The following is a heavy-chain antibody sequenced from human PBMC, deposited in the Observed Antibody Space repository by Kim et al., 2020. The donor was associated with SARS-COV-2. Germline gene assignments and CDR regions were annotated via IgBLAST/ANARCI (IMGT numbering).Heavy chain of an antibody. J-gene: IGHJ4*02. Sequence: LKSRVTISVDTSKNQFSLKLSSLTAADTAVYYCARGYCTGSACYVACDYWGQGTLVTVSS. D-gene: IGHD2-8*02. V-gene: IGHV4-59*09. CDR3: ARGYCTGSACYVACDY.